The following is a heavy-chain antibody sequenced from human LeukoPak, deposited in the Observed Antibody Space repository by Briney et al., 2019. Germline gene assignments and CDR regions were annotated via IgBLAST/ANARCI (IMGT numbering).Heavy chain of an antibody. CDR1: GYTFTSYG. CDR2: ISAYNGNT. V-gene: IGHV1-18*01. J-gene: IGHJ6*03. Sequence: ASVKVSCKASGYTFTSYGISWVRQAPGQGLEWMGWISAYNGNTNYAQKLQGRVTMTTDTSTSTAYMELRSLRSDDTAVYYCARLVFRNYYDSSGYSDYYYYYMDVWGKGTTVTISS. D-gene: IGHD3-22*01. CDR3: ARLVFRNYYDSSGYSDYYYYYMDV.